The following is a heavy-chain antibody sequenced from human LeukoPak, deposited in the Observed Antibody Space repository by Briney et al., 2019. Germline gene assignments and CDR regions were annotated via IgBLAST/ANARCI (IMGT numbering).Heavy chain of an antibody. CDR2: SYHSGST. CDR1: GYSISSGYY. J-gene: IGHJ4*02. CDR3: ARVGYSSGWYPSWGSMDY. Sequence: SETLSLTCTVSGYSISSGYYWHWIRQPPGKRLEWIGSSYHSGSTYYNPSLNTRVTISVDTSMNQFPLKLSSVTAADTDGSYCARVGYSSGWYPSWGSMDYWGKGTLVTVSS. D-gene: IGHD6-19*01. V-gene: IGHV4-38-2*02.